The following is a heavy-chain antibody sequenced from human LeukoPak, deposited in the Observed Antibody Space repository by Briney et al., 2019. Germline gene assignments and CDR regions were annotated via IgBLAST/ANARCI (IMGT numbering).Heavy chain of an antibody. Sequence: KPSETLSLTCTVSGGSISSSSYYWGWIRQPPGKGLEWIGEINHSGSTNYNPSLKSRVTISVDTSKNQFSLKLSSVTAADTAVYYCARGPISPYGPFWPLAVGFDYWGQGTLVTVSS. D-gene: IGHD3-10*01. CDR2: INHSGST. CDR3: ARGPISPYGPFWPLAVGFDY. CDR1: GGSISSSSYY. J-gene: IGHJ4*02. V-gene: IGHV4-39*07.